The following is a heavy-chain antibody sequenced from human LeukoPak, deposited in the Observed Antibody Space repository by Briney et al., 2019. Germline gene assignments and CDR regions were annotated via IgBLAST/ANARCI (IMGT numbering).Heavy chain of an antibody. J-gene: IGHJ4*02. CDR2: ISSGGNT. Sequence: PGGSLRLSCAASGFTVTSNYMTWVRQAPGKGLEWVSVISSGGNTYYADSVKGRLTISRDNSKNTVYLQMSGLRAEDTAVYYCAREVRGYYFDYWGQGTLVTASS. CDR3: AREVRGYYFDY. V-gene: IGHV3-53*01. CDR1: GFTVTSNY. D-gene: IGHD5-12*01.